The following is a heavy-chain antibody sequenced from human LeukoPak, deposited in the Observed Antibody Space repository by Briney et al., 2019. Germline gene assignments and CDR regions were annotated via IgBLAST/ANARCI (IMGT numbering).Heavy chain of an antibody. CDR2: ISGSGGST. CDR3: AKDRARGYSYGRFDY. V-gene: IGHV3-23*01. D-gene: IGHD5-18*01. Sequence: GGSLRLSCAASGFTFSSYAMSWVRQAPGKGLEWVSAISGSGGSTYYADSVKGRFTISRDNSKNTLYLQMNSLRAEDTAVYYCAKDRARGYSYGRFDYWGQGTLVTVSS. J-gene: IGHJ4*02. CDR1: GFTFSSYA.